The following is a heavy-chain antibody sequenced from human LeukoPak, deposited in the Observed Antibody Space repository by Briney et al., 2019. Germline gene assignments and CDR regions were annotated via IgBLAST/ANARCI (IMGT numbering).Heavy chain of an antibody. CDR1: GFILTNYG. D-gene: IGHD3/OR15-3a*01. CDR2: ISSSGDST. Sequence: QPGGSLRLSCAASGFILTNYGMTWVRQAPGKGLQWVSTISSSGDSTYYEYSVKGRFTISRDNSKNTGYLKMNSLRAEDTAVYYCAKDPSVLGTGWYFDLWGRGTLVTVSS. J-gene: IGHJ2*01. CDR3: AKDPSVLGTGWYFDL. V-gene: IGHV3-23*01.